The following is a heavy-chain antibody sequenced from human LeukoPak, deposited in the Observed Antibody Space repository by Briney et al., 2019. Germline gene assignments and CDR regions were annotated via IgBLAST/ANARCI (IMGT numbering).Heavy chain of an antibody. J-gene: IGHJ6*03. CDR2: IRYDGSNK. CDR1: GFTFSSYG. Sequence: TGGSLRLSCAASGFTFSSYGMHWVRQAPGKGLEWVAFIRYDGSNKYYADSVKGRFTISRDNSKNTLYLQMNSLRAEDTAVYYCAKDKKDIVVVPASHGRNYMDVWGKGTTVTVSS. D-gene: IGHD2-2*01. CDR3: AKDKKDIVVVPASHGRNYMDV. V-gene: IGHV3-30*02.